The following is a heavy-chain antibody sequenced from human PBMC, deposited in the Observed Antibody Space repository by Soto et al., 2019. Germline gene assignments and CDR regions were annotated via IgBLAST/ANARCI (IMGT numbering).Heavy chain of an antibody. D-gene: IGHD6-13*01. J-gene: IGHJ5*02. V-gene: IGHV2-5*01. CDR2: IYWNDDK. CDR3: AHLGYSSSWYGNWFDP. Sequence: SGPTLVNPTQTLTLTCTFSGFSLSTSGVGVGWIRQPPGKALEWHALIYWNDDKRYSPSLKSRLTITKDTSKNQVVLTMTNMDPVDTATYYCAHLGYSSSWYGNWFDPWGQGTLVTVSS. CDR1: GFSLSTSGVG.